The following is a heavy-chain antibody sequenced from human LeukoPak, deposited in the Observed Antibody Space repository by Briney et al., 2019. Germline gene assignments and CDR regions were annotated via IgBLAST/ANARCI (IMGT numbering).Heavy chain of an antibody. V-gene: IGHV3-30*03. CDR3: ARSLVVGATYPYH. D-gene: IGHD1-26*01. CDR1: GFIFSSYG. Sequence: PGGSLRLSCAASGFIFSSYGMHWVRQAPGKGLEWVAVISYDGGNISYTDSVKGRFTISRDNSKNTLYLQLNSLRAEDTAVYYCARSLVVGATYPYHWGQGTLVTVSS. CDR2: ISYDGGNI. J-gene: IGHJ5*02.